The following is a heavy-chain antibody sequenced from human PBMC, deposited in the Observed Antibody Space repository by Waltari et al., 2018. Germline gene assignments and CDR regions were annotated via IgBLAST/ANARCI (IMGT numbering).Heavy chain of an antibody. J-gene: IGHJ6*02. CDR2: IYTSGST. CDR1: GGSISCYY. Sequence: QVQLQESGPGLVKPSETLSLTCTVSGGSISCYYWSWIRPPAGKGLEWIGRIYTSGSTSYNPSRKSRVTKSVDTTNNQSCLKLSTVTAADTAVYYCARDCSGGSCYHYYYYYGMDVWGQGTTVTVSS. V-gene: IGHV4-4*07. CDR3: ARDCSGGSCYHYYYYYGMDV. D-gene: IGHD2-15*01.